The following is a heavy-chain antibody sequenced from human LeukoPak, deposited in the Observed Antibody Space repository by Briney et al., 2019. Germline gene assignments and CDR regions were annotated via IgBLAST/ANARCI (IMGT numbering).Heavy chain of an antibody. V-gene: IGHV4-4*07. CDR1: GGSISSYY. J-gene: IGHJ2*01. CDR3: AREGNPEWELLQNWYFDL. D-gene: IGHD1-26*01. Sequence: PSETLSLTCTVSGGSISSYYWSWIRQPAGKGLEWIGRIYTSGSTNYNPSLKSRVTMSVDTSKNQFSLKLSSVTAADTAVYYCAREGNPEWELLQNWYFDLWGRGTLVTVSS. CDR2: IYTSGST.